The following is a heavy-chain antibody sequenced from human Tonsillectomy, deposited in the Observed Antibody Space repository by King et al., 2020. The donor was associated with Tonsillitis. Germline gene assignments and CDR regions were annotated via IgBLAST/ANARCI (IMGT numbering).Heavy chain of an antibody. J-gene: IGHJ4*02. Sequence: VQLVESGGGLVEPGGSLRLSCAASRFNFSIYTMNWVRQAPGKGLEWVSSISSGSSYRYYADSVKGRFTISRDNAKNSLYLEMNSLTAEDTAIYFCARGWSEMVEVLKSDFDYWGQGTLVTVSA. CDR2: ISSGSSYR. CDR1: RFNFSIYT. V-gene: IGHV3-21*01. CDR3: ARGWSEMVEVLKSDFDY. D-gene: IGHD2-8*01.